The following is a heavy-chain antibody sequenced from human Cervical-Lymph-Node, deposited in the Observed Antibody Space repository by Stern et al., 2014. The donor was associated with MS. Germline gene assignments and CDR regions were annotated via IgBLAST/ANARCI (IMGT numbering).Heavy chain of an antibody. CDR1: GFAFGSFG. Sequence: VQLVESGGGVVRPGRSLRLSCVGPGFAFGSFGMHWVRQTPGKGLEWMAVISFDGDHTFYADSVKGRFTISRDNSKNTVFLQMNSLRPDDTALYYCAKARTPGLDYWGQGTLVTVSS. CDR2: ISFDGDHT. J-gene: IGHJ4*02. V-gene: IGHV3-30*18. CDR3: AKARTPGLDY. D-gene: IGHD2-2*01.